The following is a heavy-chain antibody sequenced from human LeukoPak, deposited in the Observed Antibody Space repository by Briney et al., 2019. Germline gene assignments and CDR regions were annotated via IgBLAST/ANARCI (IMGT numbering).Heavy chain of an antibody. D-gene: IGHD6-13*01. Sequence: GAPVKVSCKASGYTFTRYYIHWVRQAPGQGLEWLGIINPSGVSTSNTQKFQGRVTMTTDMSTSTVYMELSSLRSEDTAVYYCARALAAAAGRRAGMMGDWGQGTLVTVSS. CDR3: ARALAAAAGRRAGMMGD. CDR1: GYTFTRYY. J-gene: IGHJ4*02. V-gene: IGHV1-46*01. CDR2: INPSGVST.